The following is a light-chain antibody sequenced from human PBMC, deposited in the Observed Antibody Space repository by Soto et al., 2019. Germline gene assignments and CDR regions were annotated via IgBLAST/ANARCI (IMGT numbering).Light chain of an antibody. V-gene: IGKV3-11*01. CDR1: QSVSNNY. J-gene: IGKJ5*01. Sequence: IVLTQSPGTLSLSPWERATLSCRASQSVSNNYLAWHQQKPGQAPRLLIYGASYRATGIPARFSGSGSGTDFTLTISSLEPEDFAVYYCQQRSNWITFGQGTRLGIK. CDR3: QQRSNWIT. CDR2: GAS.